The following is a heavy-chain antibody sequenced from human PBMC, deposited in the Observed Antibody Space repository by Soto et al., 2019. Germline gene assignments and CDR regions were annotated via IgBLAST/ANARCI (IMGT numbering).Heavy chain of an antibody. V-gene: IGHV3-30-3*01. J-gene: IGHJ4*02. Sequence: QVQLVESGGGVVQPGKYLRLSCAASGFTFSSYAIHWVRQAPGKWLEWVAAISSDGSSQYYADSVKGRFTIPRDNSKHTLYLQLNSLIAEDAAVYYFARPAIVFNSRASDLDYWGQGTLVTVSS. D-gene: IGHD3-22*01. CDR1: GFTFSSYA. CDR3: ARPAIVFNSRASDLDY. CDR2: ISSDGSSQ.